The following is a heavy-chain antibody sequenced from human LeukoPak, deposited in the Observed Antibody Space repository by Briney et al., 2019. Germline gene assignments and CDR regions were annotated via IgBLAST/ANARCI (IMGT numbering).Heavy chain of an antibody. D-gene: IGHD3-10*01. CDR1: GFTFSSDA. CDR3: ARVPYGSGSYSTLDY. Sequence: GGSLRLSCAASGFTFSSDAMSWVRQAPGKGLEWVLGISGSGGDTHYADFVKGRFTISRDNAKNTLYLQMNTLRVEDTAVYYCARVPYGSGSYSTLDYWGQGTLVTVSS. V-gene: IGHV3-23*01. CDR2: ISGSGGDT. J-gene: IGHJ4*02.